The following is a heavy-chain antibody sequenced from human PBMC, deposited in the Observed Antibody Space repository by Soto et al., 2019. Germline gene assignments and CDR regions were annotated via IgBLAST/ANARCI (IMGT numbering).Heavy chain of an antibody. CDR2: IWYDGSNK. Sequence: GGSLRLSCAASGFTFSSYGMHWVRQAPGKGLEWVAVIWYDGSNKYYADSVKGRFTISRDNSKNTLYLQMNSLRAEDTAVYYCARDRFVVRGVIGPFDYWGQGTLVTVSS. CDR1: GFTFSSYG. V-gene: IGHV3-33*01. D-gene: IGHD3-10*01. J-gene: IGHJ4*02. CDR3: ARDRFVVRGVIGPFDY.